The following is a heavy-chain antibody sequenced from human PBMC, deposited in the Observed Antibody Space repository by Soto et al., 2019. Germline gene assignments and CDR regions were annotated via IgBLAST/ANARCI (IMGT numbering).Heavy chain of an antibody. Sequence: ASVKVSCKASGYTFTSYGISWVRQAPGQGLEWMGWISAYNGDTNYAQKLQGRVTMTTDTSTSTAYMELRSLRSDDTAVYYCARDVYCSGGSCYSTLGAFDIWGQGTMVTVSS. CDR1: GYTFTSYG. CDR3: ARDVYCSGGSCYSTLGAFDI. V-gene: IGHV1-18*01. J-gene: IGHJ3*02. CDR2: ISAYNGDT. D-gene: IGHD2-15*01.